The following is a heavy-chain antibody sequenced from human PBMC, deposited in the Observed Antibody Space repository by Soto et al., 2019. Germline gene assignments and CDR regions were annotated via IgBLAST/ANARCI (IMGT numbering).Heavy chain of an antibody. Sequence: QITLKESGPTLVKPTQPLTLTCTFSGFSLSTSGVGVGWIRQPPGKALEWLALIYWDDDKRYSPSLQSRLTIAKDTSKSQVALTMTNMDPVNTATYSCARRIAARPYYYYMDVWGKGTTVTVSS. D-gene: IGHD6-6*01. CDR3: ARRIAARPYYYYMDV. CDR2: IYWDDDK. J-gene: IGHJ6*03. CDR1: GFSLSTSGVG. V-gene: IGHV2-5*02.